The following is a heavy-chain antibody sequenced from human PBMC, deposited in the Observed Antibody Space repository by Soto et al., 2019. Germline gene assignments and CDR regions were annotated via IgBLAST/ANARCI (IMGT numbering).Heavy chain of an antibody. J-gene: IGHJ5*02. CDR3: ARDTAMVLNFVGFDP. V-gene: IGHV3-11*06. D-gene: IGHD5-18*01. Sequence: QVQLVESGGGLVKPGGSLRLSCAAPGFTFSDYYMSWIRQAPGKGLEWVSYISSSSSYTNYADSVKGRFTISRDNAKNSLYLQMNSLRAEDTAVYYCARDTAMVLNFVGFDPWGQGTLVTVSS. CDR2: ISSSSSYT. CDR1: GFTFSDYY.